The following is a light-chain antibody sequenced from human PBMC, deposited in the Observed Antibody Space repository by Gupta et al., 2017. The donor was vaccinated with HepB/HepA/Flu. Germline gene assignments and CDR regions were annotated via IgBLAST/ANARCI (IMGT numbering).Light chain of an antibody. J-gene: IGKJ5*01. CDR1: QSVSSY. CDR3: RQRSSWVT. Sequence: EIVLTQSPAALSLSPGERATLSCRASQSVSSYLAWYQQKPGQAPRLLIYDASNRATGIPARFSGSGSGTDFTLTSSSREPDDFAVYYGRQRSSWVTFGQGTRLEIK. CDR2: DAS. V-gene: IGKV3-11*01.